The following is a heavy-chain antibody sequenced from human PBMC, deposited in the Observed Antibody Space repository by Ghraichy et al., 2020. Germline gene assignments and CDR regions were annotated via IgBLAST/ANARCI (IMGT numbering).Heavy chain of an antibody. CDR2: IYYSGSA. CDR1: GASIRSYY. D-gene: IGHD2-15*01. J-gene: IGHJ2*01. V-gene: IGHV4-59*01. CDR3: ARAGAVVSTTTPYYFDL. Sequence: SETLSLTCTVSGASIRSYYWSWIRQPPGKGLEWIGYIYYSGSAIHNPSLKGRVTMSVDTSKNQFSLKLSSVTAADTAPYYCARAGAVVSTTTPYYFDLWGRGTLVTVSS.